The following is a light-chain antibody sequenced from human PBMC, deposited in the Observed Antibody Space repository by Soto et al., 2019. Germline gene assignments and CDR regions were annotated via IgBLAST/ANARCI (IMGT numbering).Light chain of an antibody. CDR3: QSYDSSLSAWV. V-gene: IGLV1-40*01. Sequence: QSVLAQPPSVSGAPGERVTLSCTGSSSNFGAGSGVHWYQQLPGSAPKLLIFGNKYRPSGVPDRFAGSKSGTSASLAITGLQAEDEADYYCQSYDSSLSAWVFGGGTKVTVL. CDR1: SSNFGAGSG. CDR2: GNK. J-gene: IGLJ3*02.